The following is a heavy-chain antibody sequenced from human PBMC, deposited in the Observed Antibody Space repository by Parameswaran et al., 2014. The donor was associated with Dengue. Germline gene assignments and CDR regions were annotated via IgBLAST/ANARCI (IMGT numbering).Heavy chain of an antibody. CDR2: IDWDDDK. Sequence: VRQAPGKALEWLARIDWDDDKYYSTSLKTRLTISKDTSKNQVVLTMTNMDPVDAATYYCARLQTYCSGGSCYGGLYYYGMDVWGQGTTVTVSS. D-gene: IGHD2-15*01. CDR3: ARLQTYCSGGSCYGGLYYYGMDV. V-gene: IGHV2-70*11. J-gene: IGHJ6*02.